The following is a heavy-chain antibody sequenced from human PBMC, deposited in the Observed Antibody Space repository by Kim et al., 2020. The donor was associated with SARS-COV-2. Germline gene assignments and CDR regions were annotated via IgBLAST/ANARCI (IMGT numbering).Heavy chain of an antibody. CDR2: IWYDGSNK. Sequence: GGSLRLSCAASGFTFSSYGMHWVRQAPGKGLEWVAVIWYDGSNKYYADSVKGRFTISRDNSKNTLYLQMNSLRDEDTAVYYCARDILAAAGFDAFDIWGQGTMVTVSS. J-gene: IGHJ3*02. D-gene: IGHD6-13*01. CDR1: GFTFSSYG. V-gene: IGHV3-33*01. CDR3: ARDILAAAGFDAFDI.